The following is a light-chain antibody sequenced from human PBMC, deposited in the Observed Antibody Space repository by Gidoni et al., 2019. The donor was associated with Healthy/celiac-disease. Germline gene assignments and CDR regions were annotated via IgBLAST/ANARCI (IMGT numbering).Light chain of an antibody. CDR1: QSISSY. V-gene: IGKV1-39*01. Sequence: DIQMPQSPSSLSASVGDRVTITCRASQSISSYLNWYQQKPGKAPKLVIYAASSLQSGVPSRFSGSGSGTDFTLTISSLQPEDFATYYCQQSYSTLTWTFGQGTKVEIK. CDR2: AAS. J-gene: IGKJ1*01. CDR3: QQSYSTLTWT.